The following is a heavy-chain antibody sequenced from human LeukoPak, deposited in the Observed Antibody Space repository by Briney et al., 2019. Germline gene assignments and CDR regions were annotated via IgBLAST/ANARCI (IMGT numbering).Heavy chain of an antibody. CDR2: IWYDGSKT. D-gene: IGHD5-18*01. J-gene: IGHJ4*02. CDR3: AISPGRGYSNSPPWL. V-gene: IGHV3-33*03. CDR1: GFTFTNYG. Sequence: PGTSLRLSCVASGFTFTNYGFHWVRQAPGKGLEWVAVIWYDGSKTYYTDSVKGRFTISRDNALSLQMKSLRTEDTAVYYCAISPGRGYSNSPPWLWGQGTLVTVSS.